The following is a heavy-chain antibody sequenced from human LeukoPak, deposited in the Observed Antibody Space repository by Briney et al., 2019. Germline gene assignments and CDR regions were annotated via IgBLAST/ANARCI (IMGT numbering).Heavy chain of an antibody. V-gene: IGHV3-74*01. CDR2: INSDGSST. D-gene: IGHD3-10*01. Sequence: GGSLRLSCAASGFPFSSFWMHWVRQAPGKGLVWVSRINSDGSSTSYADSVKGRFTISRDNPHNTLYLQMVRLRADDTAVYYRARDPGGEPHYGMDVWGQGTTVTVAS. J-gene: IGHJ6*02. CDR1: GFPFSSFW. CDR3: ARDPGGEPHYGMDV.